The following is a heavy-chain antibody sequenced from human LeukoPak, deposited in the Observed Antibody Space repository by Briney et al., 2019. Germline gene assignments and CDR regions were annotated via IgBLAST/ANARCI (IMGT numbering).Heavy chain of an antibody. Sequence: PSETLSLTCTVSGGSISTTNYFWGWIRQPPGKGLEWIGSMFYSGTTYYNPSLKSRVTISADTSKSQFSLKLSSVTAADTAVYYCARHSDRLQSGENAFDIWGQGTMVTVSS. CDR2: MFYSGTT. V-gene: IGHV4-39*01. CDR1: GGSISTTNYF. CDR3: ARHSDRLQSGENAFDI. D-gene: IGHD3-10*01. J-gene: IGHJ3*02.